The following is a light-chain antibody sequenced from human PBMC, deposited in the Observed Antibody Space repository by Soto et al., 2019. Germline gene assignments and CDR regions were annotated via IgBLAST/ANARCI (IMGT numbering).Light chain of an antibody. V-gene: IGKV3-20*01. CDR3: QQYGSSRFT. CDR2: GAS. Sequence: EIVLTQSPGTLSLSPGEGATLSCRASQSISNSYLAWYQQKPGQAPRLLVYGASSRATGIPDRFSGSGSGTDFTLTISRLEPEDFAMYYCQQYGSSRFTFGPGTKVDVK. J-gene: IGKJ3*01. CDR1: QSISNSY.